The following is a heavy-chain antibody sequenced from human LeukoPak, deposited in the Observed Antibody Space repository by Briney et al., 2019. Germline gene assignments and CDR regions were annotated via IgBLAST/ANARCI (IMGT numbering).Heavy chain of an antibody. J-gene: IGHJ4*02. D-gene: IGHD6-13*01. CDR3: AKDNLRFSSSWYYFDY. CDR2: ICWNSGSI. CDR1: GFTFDDFA. Sequence: PGGSLRVSCAASGFTFDDFAMHWVRDAPGRGLGWVSGICWNSGSIGYADSVKGRFTISRDNAKNSLYLQTNSLRAENTALYYCAKDNLRFSSSWYYFDYWGQGTLVTVSS. V-gene: IGHV3-9*01.